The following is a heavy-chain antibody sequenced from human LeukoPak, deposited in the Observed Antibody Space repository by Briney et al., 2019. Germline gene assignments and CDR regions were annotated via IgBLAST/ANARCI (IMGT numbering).Heavy chain of an antibody. Sequence: ASVKVSCKASGYTFSSYAMNWVRQAPGQGLEWMGWINTNTGNPTYAQGFTGRFVFSLDTSVSTAYLQISSLKAEDTAVYYCARSAFGVVAATQDYWGQGTLVTVSS. CDR1: GYTFSSYA. J-gene: IGHJ4*02. V-gene: IGHV7-4-1*02. D-gene: IGHD2-15*01. CDR2: INTNTGNP. CDR3: ARSAFGVVAATQDY.